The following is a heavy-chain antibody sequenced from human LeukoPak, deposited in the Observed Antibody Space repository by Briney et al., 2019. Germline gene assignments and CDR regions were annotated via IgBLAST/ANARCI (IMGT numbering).Heavy chain of an antibody. CDR3: ASAWGGYCSSTSCYPFDY. CDR2: ISSSSSYI. D-gene: IGHD2-2*01. CDR1: GLTFRDAW. Sequence: GESLRPSCVASGLTFRDAWMTWIRQAPGKGLEWVSSISSSSSYIYYADSVKGRFTISRDNAKNSLYLQMNSLRAEDTAVYCCASAWGGYCSSTSCYPFDYWGQGNLVTVSS. J-gene: IGHJ4*02. V-gene: IGHV3-21*01.